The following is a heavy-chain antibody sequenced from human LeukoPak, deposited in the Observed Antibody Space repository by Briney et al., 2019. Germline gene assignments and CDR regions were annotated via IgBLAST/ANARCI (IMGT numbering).Heavy chain of an antibody. CDR3: ARVTTVTTRGLDY. CDR1: GGSISSGSYY. J-gene: IGHJ4*02. D-gene: IGHD4-17*01. CDR2: IYTSGST. Sequence: PSQTLSLTCTVSGGSISSGSYYWSWIRQPAGKGLEWIGRIYTSGSTNYNPSLKSRVTISVDTSKNQFSLKLSSATAADTAVYYCARVTTVTTRGLDYWGQGTLVTVSS. V-gene: IGHV4-61*02.